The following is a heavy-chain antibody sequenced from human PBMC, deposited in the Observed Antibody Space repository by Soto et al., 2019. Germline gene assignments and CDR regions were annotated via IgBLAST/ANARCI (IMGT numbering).Heavy chain of an antibody. CDR3: ARGNWNGEATRDYYYYGMDV. J-gene: IGHJ6*02. CDR2: ISSSSSTI. Sequence: EVQLVESGGGLVQPGGSLRLSCAASGFTFSSYSMNWVRQAPGKGLEWVSYISSSSSTIYYADSVKGRFTISRDNAKNSLYLQMNSLRAEDTAVYYCARGNWNGEATRDYYYYGMDVWGQGTTVTVSS. CDR1: GFTFSSYS. V-gene: IGHV3-48*04. D-gene: IGHD1-1*01.